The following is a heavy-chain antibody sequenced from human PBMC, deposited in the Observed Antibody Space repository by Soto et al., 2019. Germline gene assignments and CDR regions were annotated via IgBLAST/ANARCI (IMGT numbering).Heavy chain of an antibody. CDR2: IYHSGST. CDR3: AVITFGGVIVGGYFQH. V-gene: IGHV4-30-2*01. Sequence: QLQLQESGSGLVKPSQTLSLTCAVSGGSISSGGYSWSWIRQPPGKGLEWIGYIYHSGSTYYDPSLKSRVTISVDGSKNQFSLKLSSVTAADTAVYYCAVITFGGVIVGGYFQHWGQGTLVTVSS. D-gene: IGHD3-16*02. J-gene: IGHJ1*01. CDR1: GGSISSGGYS.